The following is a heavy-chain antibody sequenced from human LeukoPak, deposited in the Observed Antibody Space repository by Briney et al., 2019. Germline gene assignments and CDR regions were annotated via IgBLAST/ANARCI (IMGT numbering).Heavy chain of an antibody. CDR3: ARDRGYYGSGHYYYYGIDV. V-gene: IGHV3-30-3*01. CDR1: GFTFSSYA. Sequence: PGGSLRLSCAASGFTFSSYAMHWVRQAPGKGLEWVAVISYDGSNKYYADSVKGRFTISRGNSKNTLYLQMNSLRAEDTAVYYCARDRGYYGSGHYYYYGIDVWGQGTTVTVSS. J-gene: IGHJ6*02. CDR2: ISYDGSNK. D-gene: IGHD3-10*01.